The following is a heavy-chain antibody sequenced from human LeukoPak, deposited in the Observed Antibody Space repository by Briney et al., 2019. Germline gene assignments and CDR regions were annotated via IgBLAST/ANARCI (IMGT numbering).Heavy chain of an antibody. CDR3: TRDRSRAEDD. D-gene: IGHD1-14*01. V-gene: IGHV3-7*01. Sequence: GGSLRLSCAASGFTFSGHWMSWVRQAPGKGLEWVANINQGGSDKYYVDSVKGRFAISRDNANNLLYLQMNSLRGEDTAVYYCTRDRSRAEDDWGQGTLVTVSS. J-gene: IGHJ4*02. CDR2: INQGGSDK. CDR1: GFTFSGHW.